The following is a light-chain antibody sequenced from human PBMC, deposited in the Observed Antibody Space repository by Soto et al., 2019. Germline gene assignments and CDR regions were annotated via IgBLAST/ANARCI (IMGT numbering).Light chain of an antibody. J-gene: IGKJ5*01. CDR2: GAS. CDR3: QQYGSSPMT. CDR1: QSVNSR. V-gene: IGKV3-20*01. Sequence: EIVLTHAPCTLSLSPVERATVSCRASQSVNSRLAWYQHKPGQAPRLLISGASSRATGIPDRFSGSGSGTDFTLTISRLEPEDFAVYYCQQYGSSPMTFGQGTRLEI.